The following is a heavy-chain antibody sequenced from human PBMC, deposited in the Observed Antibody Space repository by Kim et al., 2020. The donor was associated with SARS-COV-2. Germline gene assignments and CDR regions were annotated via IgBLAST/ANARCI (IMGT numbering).Heavy chain of an antibody. CDR1: GFTVSSNY. J-gene: IGHJ4*02. V-gene: IGHV3-66*01. CDR2: IYSGGST. D-gene: IGHD2-2*02. Sequence: GGSLRLSCAASGFTVSSNYMSWVRQAPGKGLEWVSVIYSGGSTYYADSVKGRFTISGDNSKNTLYLQMNSLRAEDTAVYYCAGGIVVVPAAINPFDYWGQGTLVTVSS. CDR3: AGGIVVVPAAINPFDY.